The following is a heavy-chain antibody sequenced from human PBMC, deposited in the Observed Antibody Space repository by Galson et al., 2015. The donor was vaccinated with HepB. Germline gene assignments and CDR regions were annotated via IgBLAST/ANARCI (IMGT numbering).Heavy chain of an antibody. Sequence: SLRLSCAASGFTFSPYDMNWVRQAPGKGLEWISFISSSSRTIYYADSVKGRFTISRDNAKNSLYLQMNSLRAEDTAVYYCARGSDIVLVHMDVWGNGTTVTVSS. V-gene: IGHV3-48*01. J-gene: IGHJ6*03. CDR1: GFTFSPYD. CDR2: ISSSSRTI. CDR3: ARGSDIVLVHMDV. D-gene: IGHD2-2*01.